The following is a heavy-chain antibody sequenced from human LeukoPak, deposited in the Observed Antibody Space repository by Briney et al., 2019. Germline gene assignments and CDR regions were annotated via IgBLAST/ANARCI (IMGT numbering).Heavy chain of an antibody. CDR3: VRGSCGIYCYFDY. CDR2: ISYDGSNK. CDR1: GFTFTTSA. J-gene: IGHJ4*02. D-gene: IGHD1-26*01. V-gene: IGHV3-30-3*01. Sequence: GGSLRLSSAASGFTFTTSAMHWVRQAPGKGLEWVAVISYDGSNKYYADSVKGRFTISRDDSKNTVYLQMNSLRAEDTAVYYCVRGSCGIYCYFDYWGQGALVTVSS.